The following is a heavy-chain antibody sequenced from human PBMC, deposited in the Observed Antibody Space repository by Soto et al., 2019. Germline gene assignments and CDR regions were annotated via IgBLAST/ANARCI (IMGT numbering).Heavy chain of an antibody. CDR2: INPNSVGT. CDR1: GYTFTGYY. V-gene: IGHV1-2*04. Sequence: GPSVKVSCKASGYTFTGYYMHWVRQAPGQGLEWMGWINPNSVGTTYAQKFQGWVTMTRDTSISTAYMELSRLRSDDTAGYYCGIELGSIPGAFVFWGQRTLVSVSS. CDR3: GIELGSIPGAFVF. J-gene: IGHJ4*02. D-gene: IGHD2-2*02.